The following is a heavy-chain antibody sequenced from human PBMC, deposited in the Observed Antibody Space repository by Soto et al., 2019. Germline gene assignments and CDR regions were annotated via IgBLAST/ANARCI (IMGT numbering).Heavy chain of an antibody. CDR2: TYYRSKWYN. V-gene: IGHV6-1*01. CDR3: AREPSIIAAAGTGYYFDY. J-gene: IGHJ4*02. D-gene: IGHD6-13*01. CDR1: GDSVSSNSAA. Sequence: KQSQTLSLTCAISGDSVSSNSAAWNWIRQSPSRGLEWLGSTYYRSKWYNDYAVSVKSPITINPDTSKNQFSLQLNSVTPEDTAVYYVAREPSIIAAAGTGYYFDYWGQGTLVTVSS.